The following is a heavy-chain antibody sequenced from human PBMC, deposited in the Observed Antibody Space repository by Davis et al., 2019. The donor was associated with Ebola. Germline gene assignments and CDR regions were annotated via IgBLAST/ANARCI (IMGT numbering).Heavy chain of an antibody. CDR3: VRGSYYPHYHGIDV. Sequence: SETLSLTCTASGGSFSDYYWTWIRQAPGEGLEWIGEIHHSGNSKQNPSLKSRVTMSIDTSKNQFSLILSSVTAADTAFYYCVRGSYYPHYHGIDVWGQGTTVTVSS. D-gene: IGHD3-10*01. V-gene: IGHV4-34*01. CDR2: IHHSGNS. CDR1: GGSFSDYY. J-gene: IGHJ6*02.